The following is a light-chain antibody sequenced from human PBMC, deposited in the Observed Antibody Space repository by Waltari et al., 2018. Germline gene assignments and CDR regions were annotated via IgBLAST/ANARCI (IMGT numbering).Light chain of an antibody. CDR2: XDS. J-gene: IGLJ1*01. CDR1: XXGXXX. Sequence: SYELTQXXSVSVXPGQTASITCSGXXXGXXXAGWYQQKPGQSPVLVIYXDSKRPSGRPERFSGSNXGNXATLTISGTQAXDEAXXXCQAWDSSTXVFXTGTKVTVL. V-gene: IGLV3-1*01. CDR3: QAWDSSTXV.